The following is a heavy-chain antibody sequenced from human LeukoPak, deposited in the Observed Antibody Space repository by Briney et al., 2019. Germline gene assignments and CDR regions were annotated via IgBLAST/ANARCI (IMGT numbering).Heavy chain of an antibody. Sequence: MRYIYHSGSTYYTPSLKSRVTISVDRSKNQFSLKLSSVTAADTAVYYCARDSGYSSSVDPWGQGTLVTVSS. D-gene: IGHD6-13*01. V-gene: IGHV4-30-2*01. CDR2: IYHSGST. CDR3: ARDSGYSSSVDP. J-gene: IGHJ5*02.